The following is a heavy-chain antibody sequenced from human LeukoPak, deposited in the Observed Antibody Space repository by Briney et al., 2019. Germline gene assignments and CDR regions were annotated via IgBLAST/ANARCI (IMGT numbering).Heavy chain of an antibody. J-gene: IGHJ4*02. CDR2: IAYDGSRA. Sequence: GGSLRLSCAGSGFTFGGYGMHWFRQTPGKGLEGVAVIAYDGSRAFYADSVKGRFTISRDNSKNTMSVQMDDLRAEDTAVYYCTRYNNDHFDYWGQGTLVTVSS. CDR3: TRYNNDHFDY. D-gene: IGHD1-14*01. V-gene: IGHV3-33*01. CDR1: GFTFGGYG.